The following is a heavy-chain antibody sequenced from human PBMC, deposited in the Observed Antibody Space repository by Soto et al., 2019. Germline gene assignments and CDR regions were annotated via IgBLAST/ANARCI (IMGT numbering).Heavy chain of an antibody. CDR3: ARDKGITIRAIYYYYGMDV. CDR1: GFTFSSYG. Sequence: QVQLVESGGGVVQPGRSLRLSCAASGFTFSSYGMHWVRQAPGKGLEWVAVIWYDGGKTYYADSVKGRFTISRDNSKKTLYLQMNSLRAEDTAMYYCARDKGITIRAIYYYYGMDVWGQGTTVTVSS. J-gene: IGHJ6*02. V-gene: IGHV3-33*01. CDR2: IWYDGGKT. D-gene: IGHD3-9*01.